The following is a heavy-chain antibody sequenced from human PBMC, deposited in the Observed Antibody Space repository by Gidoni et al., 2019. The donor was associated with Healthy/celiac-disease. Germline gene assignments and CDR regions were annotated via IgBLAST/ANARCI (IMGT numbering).Heavy chain of an antibody. V-gene: IGHV4-4*02. Sequence: DGLEWIGEIYHSGSTNYNPSLKSRVTISVDKSKNQFSLKLSSVTAADTAVYYCARDGASDGDYWGQGTLVTVSS. CDR2: IYHSGST. CDR3: ARDGASDGDY. D-gene: IGHD2-21*02. J-gene: IGHJ4*02.